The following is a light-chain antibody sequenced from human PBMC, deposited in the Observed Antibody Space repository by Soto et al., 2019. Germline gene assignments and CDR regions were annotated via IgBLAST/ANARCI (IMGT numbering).Light chain of an antibody. CDR3: SSYTSSSTRGV. Sequence: QSALTQPASVSGSPGQSIAISCTGSSSDIGAYNYVSWYQHHPGKAPKLIIYDVTSRPSGVSSRFSGAKSGNAASLIISGLQPEDEADYFCSSYTSSSTRGVFGGGTKLTVL. J-gene: IGLJ2*01. V-gene: IGLV2-14*01. CDR1: SSDIGAYNY. CDR2: DVT.